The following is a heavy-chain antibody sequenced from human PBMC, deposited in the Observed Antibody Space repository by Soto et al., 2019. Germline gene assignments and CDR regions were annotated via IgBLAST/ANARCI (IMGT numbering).Heavy chain of an antibody. D-gene: IGHD3-22*01. CDR1: GFTFSSYA. V-gene: IGHV3-30-3*01. Sequence: GGSLRLSCTASGFTFSSYAMHWVRQAPGKGLEWVAVISYDGNNKYYADSVKGRFTISRDNSKDTLYLQMNSLRAEDTAVYYCARDQDPYYYDSSGSPLFDYWGQGTLVTVSS. CDR3: ARDQDPYYYDSSGSPLFDY. J-gene: IGHJ4*02. CDR2: ISYDGNNK.